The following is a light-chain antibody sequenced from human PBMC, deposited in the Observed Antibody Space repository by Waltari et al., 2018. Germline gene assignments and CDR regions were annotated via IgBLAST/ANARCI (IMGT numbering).Light chain of an antibody. Sequence: DIVVTQSPLSLPVTPGEPASISCRSSQSLLHRNGNNYLAWYLQKPGQSPQLLIYLGSNRASGVPDRFSGSGSGTDFTLRISRVEAEDVGVYYCMQSLQPLWTFGQGTKVEIK. V-gene: IGKV2-28*01. J-gene: IGKJ1*01. CDR3: MQSLQPLWT. CDR1: QSLLHRNGNNY. CDR2: LGS.